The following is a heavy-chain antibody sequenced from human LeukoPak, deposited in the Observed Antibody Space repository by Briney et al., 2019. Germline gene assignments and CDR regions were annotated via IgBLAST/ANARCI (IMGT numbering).Heavy chain of an antibody. CDR3: ARGRWDYVWGSYRSYYFDY. CDR2: INHSGST. D-gene: IGHD3-16*02. CDR1: GGSFSGYY. Sequence: PSETLSLTCAVYGGSFSGYYWSWIRQPPGKGLEWIGEINHSGSTNYNPSLKSRVTISVDTSKNQFSLKLSSVTAADTAVYYCARGRWDYVWGSYRSYYFDYWGQGTLVTVYS. V-gene: IGHV4-34*01. J-gene: IGHJ4*02.